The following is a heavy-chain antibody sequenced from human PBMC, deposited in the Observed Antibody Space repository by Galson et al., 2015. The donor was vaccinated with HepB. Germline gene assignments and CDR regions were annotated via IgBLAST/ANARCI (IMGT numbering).Heavy chain of an antibody. CDR3: AKGTVTYCGGDCYSEPYFDY. V-gene: IGHV3-23*01. CDR1: GFTFSSYA. CDR2: ISGSGGST. J-gene: IGHJ4*02. D-gene: IGHD2-21*02. Sequence: SLRLSCAASGFTFSSYAMSWVRQAPGKRLEWVSAISGSGGSTYYADSVKGRFTISRDNSKNTLYLQMNSLRAEDTAVYYCAKGTVTYCGGDCYSEPYFDYWGQGTLVTVSS.